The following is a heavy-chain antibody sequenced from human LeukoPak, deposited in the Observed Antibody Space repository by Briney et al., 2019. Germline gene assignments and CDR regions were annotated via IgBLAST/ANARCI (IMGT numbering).Heavy chain of an antibody. CDR1: GFTFSSYA. Sequence: GGSLRLSCAASGFTFSSYAMSWVRQAPGKGLEWVSAISGSGGSTYYADSVKGRFTISRDNSKNTLYLQMNSLRAEDTAVYYWAKAYSGSYSYFDYWGQGTLVTVSS. CDR2: ISGSGGST. D-gene: IGHD1-26*01. J-gene: IGHJ4*02. V-gene: IGHV3-23*01. CDR3: AKAYSGSYSYFDY.